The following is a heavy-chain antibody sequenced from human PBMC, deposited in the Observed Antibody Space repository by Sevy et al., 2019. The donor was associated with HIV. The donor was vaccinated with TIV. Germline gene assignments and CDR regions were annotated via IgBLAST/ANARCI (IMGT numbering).Heavy chain of an antibody. Sequence: SETLSLTCAVSGVSVSSDTYYWSWIRQPPGKGLEWIGYVYHTGGTNYSPSFKSRVTISVDTSKNQFSLRLFSVAAADTAVYYCAREPYFFDKSGYDWDYWGQGALVTVSS. CDR2: VYHTGGT. D-gene: IGHD3-22*01. V-gene: IGHV4-61*01. CDR1: GVSVSSDTYY. CDR3: AREPYFFDKSGYDWDY. J-gene: IGHJ4*02.